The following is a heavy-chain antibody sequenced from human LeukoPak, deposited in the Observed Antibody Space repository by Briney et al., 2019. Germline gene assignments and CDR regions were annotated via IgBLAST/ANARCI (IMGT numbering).Heavy chain of an antibody. D-gene: IGHD6-13*01. V-gene: IGHV5-51*01. CDR2: IYPGDSDT. CDR1: GYSFTSYW. J-gene: IGHJ3*02. CDR3: ARRGKGAAAMQHAFDI. Sequence: GKSLKISCKGSGYSFTSYWIGWVRQMPGKGLEWMGIIYPGDSDTRCSPSFQGQVTISADKSISTAYLQWSSLKASDTAMYYCARRGKGAAAMQHAFDIWGQGTMVTVSS.